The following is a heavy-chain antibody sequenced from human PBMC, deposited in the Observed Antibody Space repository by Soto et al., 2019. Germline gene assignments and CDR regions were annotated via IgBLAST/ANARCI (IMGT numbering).Heavy chain of an antibody. CDR3: ARSGPPALYYYYGMDV. Sequence: SVKVSCKASGGTFSSYAISWVRQAPGQGLEWMGGIIPIFGTANYAQKFQGRVTITADKSTSTAYMELSSLRSEDTAVYYCARSGPPALYYYYGMDVWGQGTTVTVS. J-gene: IGHJ6*02. CDR2: IIPIFGTA. CDR1: GGTFSSYA. D-gene: IGHD6-25*01. V-gene: IGHV1-69*06.